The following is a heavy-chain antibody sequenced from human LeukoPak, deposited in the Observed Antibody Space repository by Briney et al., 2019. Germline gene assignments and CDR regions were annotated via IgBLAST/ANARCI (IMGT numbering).Heavy chain of an antibody. J-gene: IGHJ4*02. D-gene: IGHD3-10*01. V-gene: IGHV3-23*01. CDR1: GFTFSTYS. CDR2: ISGRGHKT. Sequence: GGSLTLSCAASGFTFSTYSMYWVRQAPGKGLEWVSAISGRGHKTFYADSVKGPFTVSRENSKNTLYLQMNSLRADDTAIYYCAKEGGQAGSDIGDYWGQGTLVTVSS. CDR3: AKEGGQAGSDIGDY.